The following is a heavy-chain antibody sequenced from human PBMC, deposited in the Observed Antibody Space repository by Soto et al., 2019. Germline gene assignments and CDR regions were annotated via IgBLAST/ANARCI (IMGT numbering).Heavy chain of an antibody. J-gene: IGHJ4*02. V-gene: IGHV3-23*01. CDR3: TSRPGTAVAVLDY. Sequence: GGSLRLSCATSGFTFSNYAMSWVRQAPGKGLEWVSAVSGGDSSTYYADSVRGRFTISRDNSKNTLNLQMDSLRAEDTAVYYCTSRPGTAVAVLDYWGQGTLVTVSS. D-gene: IGHD6-19*01. CDR2: VSGGDSST. CDR1: GFTFSNYA.